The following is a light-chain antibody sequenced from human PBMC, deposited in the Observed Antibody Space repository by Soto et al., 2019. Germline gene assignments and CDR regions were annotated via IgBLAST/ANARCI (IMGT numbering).Light chain of an antibody. CDR2: DVS. CDR1: SSAVGGYNY. Sequence: QSALTQPRSVSVSPGQSVTISCTVTSSAVGGYNYVSWYQQHPGNAPKGMIYDVSDRPSGVPDRFSGSQSGNTASLTISGLQAEEEADYYCCSYAGSPRYVFGTGTTLTVL. CDR3: CSYAGSPRYV. V-gene: IGLV2-11*01. J-gene: IGLJ1*01.